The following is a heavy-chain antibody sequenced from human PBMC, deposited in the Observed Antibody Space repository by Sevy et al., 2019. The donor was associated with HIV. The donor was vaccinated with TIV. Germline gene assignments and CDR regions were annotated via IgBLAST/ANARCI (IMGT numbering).Heavy chain of an antibody. CDR2: IYSGGAT. J-gene: IGHJ4*02. CDR1: GLTVSNNY. CDR3: ARGGLGSNWFRSFDY. V-gene: IGHV3-53*01. D-gene: IGHD6-13*01. Sequence: GGSLRLSCAVSGLTVSNNYMSWVRQAPGKGLEWVSLIYSGGATYYADSVNGRFTISGDDSKNTLYLQMDSLRAEDTAVYYCARGGLGSNWFRSFDYWGRGTLVTVSS.